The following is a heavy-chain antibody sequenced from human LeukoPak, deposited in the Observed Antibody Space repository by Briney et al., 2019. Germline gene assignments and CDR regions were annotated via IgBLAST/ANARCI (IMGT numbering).Heavy chain of an antibody. CDR1: GFTFSSYA. D-gene: IGHD5-12*01. V-gene: IGHV3-21*01. J-gene: IGHJ4*02. Sequence: GGSLRLSCAASGFTFSSYAMSWVRQAPGKGLEWVSSISSSSSYIYYADSVKGRFTISRDNAKNSLYLQMNSLRAEDTAVYYCARDRTERYSGYDDFDYWGQGTLVTVSS. CDR3: ARDRTERYSGYDDFDY. CDR2: ISSSSSYI.